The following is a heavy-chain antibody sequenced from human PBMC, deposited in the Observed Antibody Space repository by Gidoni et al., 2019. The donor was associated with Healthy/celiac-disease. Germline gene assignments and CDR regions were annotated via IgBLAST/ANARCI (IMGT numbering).Heavy chain of an antibody. CDR2: ISGSGGST. CDR1: GFTFSSYA. CDR3: AKVLGRYCSSTSCYYPFDY. Sequence: EVQLLESGGGLVQPGGSLRLSCAASGFTFSSYALSWVRQAPGKGLEWVSAISGSGGSTYYADSVKGRFTISRDNSKNTLYLQMNSLRAEDTAVYYCAKVLGRYCSSTSCYYPFDYWGQGTLVTVSS. V-gene: IGHV3-23*01. D-gene: IGHD2-2*01. J-gene: IGHJ4*02.